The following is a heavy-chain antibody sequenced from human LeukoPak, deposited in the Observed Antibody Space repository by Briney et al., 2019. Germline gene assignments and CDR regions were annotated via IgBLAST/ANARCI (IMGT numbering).Heavy chain of an antibody. CDR1: GGSISTYY. Sequence: SETLSLTCTVSGGSISTYYWSWIRQPPGEGLERIGYVYYSGNTNYNPSLKSRVIISVDTSKNQFSLKLNSVTAADTAVYHWARVGVPGAFDIWGQGTLVTVSS. J-gene: IGHJ3*02. V-gene: IGHV4-59*01. D-gene: IGHD3-16*01. CDR2: VYYSGNT. CDR3: ARVGVPGAFDI.